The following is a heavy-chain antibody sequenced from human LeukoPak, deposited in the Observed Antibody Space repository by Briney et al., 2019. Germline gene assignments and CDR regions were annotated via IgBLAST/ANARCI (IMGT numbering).Heavy chain of an antibody. CDR1: GYTFTSYG. D-gene: IGHD5-12*01. V-gene: IGHV1-18*01. CDR3: ARDRGIYHRYDPFDY. Sequence: ASVKVSCKASGYTFTSYGISWVRQAPGQGLEWMGWISAYNGNTNYAQKLQGRVTMTTDTSTSTAYMELRSLRSDDTAVYYCARDRGIYHRYDPFDYWGQGTLVTVSS. CDR2: ISAYNGNT. J-gene: IGHJ4*02.